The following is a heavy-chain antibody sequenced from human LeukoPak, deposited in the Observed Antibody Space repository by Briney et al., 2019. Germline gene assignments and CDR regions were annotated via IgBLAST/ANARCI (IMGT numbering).Heavy chain of an antibody. CDR2: INPNSGGT. J-gene: IGHJ4*02. Sequence: GASVKVSCKGSSDIFTGYYIHWVRQAPGQGLEWMGWINPNSGGTNYAQKFQGRVTMTRDTSISTVYMELSRLRSDDTAVYYCASSSVGALGYWGQGTLVTVSS. CDR3: ASSSVGALGY. D-gene: IGHD1-26*01. CDR1: SDIFTGYY. V-gene: IGHV1-2*02.